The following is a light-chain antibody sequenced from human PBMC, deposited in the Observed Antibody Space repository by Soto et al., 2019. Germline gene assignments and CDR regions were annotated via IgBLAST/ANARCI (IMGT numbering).Light chain of an antibody. CDR1: GSNSVMNT. CDR2: SNT. Sequence: QSVLTQPTSASGSPRQRVTISCSGSGSNSVMNTVTWHQQLTGTAPKLLIYSNTQRPAGVPDRFSGSKSGTSASLAISGLQSEDEVDYYFAAWDDSVNGYVFGTGTKVTVL. J-gene: IGLJ1*01. V-gene: IGLV1-44*01. CDR3: AAWDDSVNGYV.